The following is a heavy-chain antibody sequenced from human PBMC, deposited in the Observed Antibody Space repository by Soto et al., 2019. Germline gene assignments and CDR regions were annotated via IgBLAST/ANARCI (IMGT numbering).Heavy chain of an antibody. CDR2: IYYSGST. Sequence: SETLSLTCTVSGGSISSGDYYWSWIRQPPGKGLEWIGYIYYSGSTYYNPSLKSRVTISVDTSKNQFPLKLSSVTAADTAVYYCARMRKSPYIAADYWGQGTLVTVSS. CDR1: GGSISSGDYY. D-gene: IGHD6-13*01. CDR3: ARMRKSPYIAADY. V-gene: IGHV4-30-4*01. J-gene: IGHJ4*02.